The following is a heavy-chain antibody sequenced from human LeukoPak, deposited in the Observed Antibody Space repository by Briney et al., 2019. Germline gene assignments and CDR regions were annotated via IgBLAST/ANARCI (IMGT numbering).Heavy chain of an antibody. CDR2: ISAYNGNT. V-gene: IGHV1-18*01. Sequence: ASVKVSCKASGYTFTSYGISWVRQAPGQGLEWMGWISAYNGNTNYAQKLQGRVTMTTDTSTSTAYMELRSLRSDDTAVYYCARGAYYYDSSGDIDYWGQGTLVTVPS. CDR1: GYTFTSYG. CDR3: ARGAYYYDSSGDIDY. J-gene: IGHJ4*02. D-gene: IGHD3-22*01.